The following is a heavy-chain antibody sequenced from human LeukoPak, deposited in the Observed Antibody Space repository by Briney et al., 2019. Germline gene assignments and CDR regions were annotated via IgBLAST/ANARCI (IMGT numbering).Heavy chain of an antibody. D-gene: IGHD3-3*01. CDR1: GHTFNSYG. J-gene: IGHJ4*02. CDR3: ARFHKKDFWSGSNPFDY. Sequence: ASVKVSCKASGHTFNSYGISWVRQAPGQGLEWMGWISAYNGNTNYAQKLQGRVTMTTDTSTSTAYMELSSLRSEDTAVYYCARFHKKDFWSGSNPFDYWGQGTLVPSPQ. CDR2: ISAYNGNT. V-gene: IGHV1-18*01.